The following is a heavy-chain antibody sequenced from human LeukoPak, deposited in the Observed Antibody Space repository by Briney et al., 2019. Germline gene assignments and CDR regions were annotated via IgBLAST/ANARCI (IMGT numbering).Heavy chain of an antibody. V-gene: IGHV3-7*03. Sequence: GGSLRLSCAASGFTFSNYAMNWVRQAPGKGLEWVASINHNGNVNYYVDSVKGRFTISRDNAKNSLYLQMSNLRAEDTAVYFCARGGGLDVWGQGATVTVSS. J-gene: IGHJ6*02. D-gene: IGHD3-16*01. CDR2: INHNGNVN. CDR3: ARGGGLDV. CDR1: GFTFSNYA.